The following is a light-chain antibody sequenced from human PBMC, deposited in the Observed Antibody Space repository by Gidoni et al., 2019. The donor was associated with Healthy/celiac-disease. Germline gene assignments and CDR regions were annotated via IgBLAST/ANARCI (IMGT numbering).Light chain of an antibody. J-gene: IGLJ3*02. CDR3: AAWDDSLNAWV. CDR2: SKN. CDR1: SSNIGSNT. Sequence: QSVLTQPPSASGTPGQRVTLSCSGSSSNIGSNTVNWYQQLPGTAPKLLIYSKNQRPSGVPDRFSGSKSGTSASLAISGLQSEDEADYYCAAWDDSLNAWVFGGGTKLTVL. V-gene: IGLV1-44*01.